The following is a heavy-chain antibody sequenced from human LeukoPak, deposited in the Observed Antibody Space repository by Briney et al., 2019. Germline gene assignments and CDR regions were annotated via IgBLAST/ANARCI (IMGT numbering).Heavy chain of an antibody. D-gene: IGHD3-10*01. CDR1: GFTFSSYA. J-gene: IGHJ4*02. CDR3: AKDDAWLRFGE. Sequence: PGGSLRLSCAASGFTFSSYAMSWVRQAPGKGLEWVSAISGSGGNTYYADSVKGRFTVSRDNSKTTLYLQMNSLRAEDTAVYYCAKDDAWLRFGEWSQGTLVTVSS. CDR2: ISGSGGNT. V-gene: IGHV3-23*01.